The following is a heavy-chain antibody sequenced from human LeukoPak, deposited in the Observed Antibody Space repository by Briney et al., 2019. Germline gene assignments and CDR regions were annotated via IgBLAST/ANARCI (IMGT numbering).Heavy chain of an antibody. V-gene: IGHV4-59*01. CDR2: IYYSGST. J-gene: IGHJ4*02. Sequence: PSETLSLTCTVSGGSISSYYWSWIRQPPGKGLEWIGYIYYSGSTNYNPSLKSRVTISVDTSKNQFSLKLSSVTAADTAVYYCARLHYDYVWGSYPLDYWGQGTLVTVSS. CDR3: ARLHYDYVWGSYPLDY. CDR1: GGSISSYY. D-gene: IGHD3-16*02.